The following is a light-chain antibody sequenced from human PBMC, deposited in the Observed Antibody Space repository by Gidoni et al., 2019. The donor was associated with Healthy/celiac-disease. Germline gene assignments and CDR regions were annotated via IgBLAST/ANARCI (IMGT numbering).Light chain of an antibody. CDR1: ALPKQY. V-gene: IGLV3-25*03. CDR2: KDS. Sequence: SYELPHPPSVSVSPGPTARLTCSGDALPKQYAYWYQQKPGQAPVLVIYKDSERPSGIPERCSGSSSGTTVTLTISGGQAEDEADYYCQSADSSGTAGVFGGGTKLTVL. J-gene: IGLJ2*01. CDR3: QSADSSGTAGV.